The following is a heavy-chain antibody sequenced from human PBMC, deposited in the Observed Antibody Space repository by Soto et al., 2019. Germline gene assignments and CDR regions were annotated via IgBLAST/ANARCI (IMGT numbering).Heavy chain of an antibody. CDR3: ASGIAAAGHFGN. Sequence: SVKVSCKASGATFSRYAISWGRQAPGQALERMAGIXPIFSXATSAPKSHGXXTITAEESTSTASMELSSMRYEHTAVYYCASGIAAAGHFGNWGKGTLVTVYS. CDR1: GATFSRYA. D-gene: IGHD6-13*01. V-gene: IGHV1-69*01. CDR2: IXPIFSXA. J-gene: IGHJ4*02.